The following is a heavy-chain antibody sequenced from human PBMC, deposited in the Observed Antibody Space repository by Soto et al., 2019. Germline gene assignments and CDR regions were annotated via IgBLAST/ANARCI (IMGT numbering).Heavy chain of an antibody. Sequence: PGGSLRLSCAASGFTFSSYAMHWVRQAPGKGLEWVAVISYDGSNKYYADSVKGRFTISRVNSKNTLYPQMNSLRAEDTAVYYCARDRGYYSSTSCYTYYYYYGMDVWGQGTTVTVSS. CDR2: ISYDGSNK. J-gene: IGHJ6*02. CDR3: ARDRGYYSSTSCYTYYYYYGMDV. CDR1: GFTFSSYA. D-gene: IGHD2-2*02. V-gene: IGHV3-30-3*01.